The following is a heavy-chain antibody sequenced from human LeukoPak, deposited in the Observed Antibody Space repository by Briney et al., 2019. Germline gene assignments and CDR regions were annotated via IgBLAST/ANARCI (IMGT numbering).Heavy chain of an antibody. D-gene: IGHD3-22*01. CDR2: INPNSGGT. CDR1: GYTFTGYY. V-gene: IGHV1-2*06. CDR3: ARDIRRRYYDSSGLVDY. J-gene: IGHJ4*02. Sequence: PSVKVSCKASGYTFTGYYMHWVRQAPGQGLEWMGRINPNSGGTNYAQKFQGRVTMTRDTSISTAYMELSRLRSDVTAVYYCARDIRRRYYDSSGLVDYWGQGTLVTVSS.